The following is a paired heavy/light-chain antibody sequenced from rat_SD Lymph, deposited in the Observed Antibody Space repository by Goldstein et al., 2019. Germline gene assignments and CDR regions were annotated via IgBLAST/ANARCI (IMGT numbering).Light chain of an antibody. Sequence: DIVMTQTPSSQAVSAGEKVTMSCKSSQSLLYSENKKNYLAWYQQKPGQSPKLLISWASTRESGVPDRFIGSGSGTDFTLTISSVQAEDLAVYYCEQYYDTPFTFGSGTKLEIK. J-gene: IGKJ4*01. CDR3: EQYYDTPFT. CDR1: QSLLYSENKKNY. CDR2: WAS. V-gene: IGKV8S4*01.
Heavy chain of an antibody. D-gene: IGHD1-9*01. V-gene: IGHV5-34*01. Sequence: EVQLVESGGGLVQPGRSLKLSCLASGFTFSNYGMNWIRQAPGKGLEWVASISSSSSYIYYADTVKGRFTISRDNAKNTLYLQMTSLRSEDTALYYCAKYYGYNWGVMDAWGQGASVTVSS. J-gene: IGHJ4*01. CDR3: AKYYGYNWGVMDA. CDR2: ISSSSSYI. CDR1: GFTFSNYG.